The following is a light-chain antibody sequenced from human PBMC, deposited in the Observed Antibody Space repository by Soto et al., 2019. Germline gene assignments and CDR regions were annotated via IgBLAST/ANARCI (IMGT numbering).Light chain of an antibody. Sequence: DIQMTQSPSSLSASVGDRVTITCRASQSISSYLNWYQQKPGKAPKLLIYAASSLQSGVPSRFSGSGSGTDFTLTISSLQPEDFATYYCQQRYSTPQSTFGQGTKLDLK. CDR2: AAS. CDR1: QSISSY. CDR3: QQRYSTPQST. V-gene: IGKV1-39*01. J-gene: IGKJ2*02.